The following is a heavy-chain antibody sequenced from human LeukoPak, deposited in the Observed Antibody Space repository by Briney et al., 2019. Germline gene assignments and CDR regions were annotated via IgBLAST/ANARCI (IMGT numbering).Heavy chain of an antibody. CDR1: GYTFTGYY. Sequence: ASVKVSCKASGYTFTGYYKHWVRQAPGQGLEWMGWINPNSGGTNYAQKFQGRVTMTRDTSISTAYMELSRLRSDDTAVYYCARDRRDSSSGLNYWGQGTLVTVSS. D-gene: IGHD6-6*01. V-gene: IGHV1-2*02. CDR2: INPNSGGT. CDR3: ARDRRDSSSGLNY. J-gene: IGHJ4*02.